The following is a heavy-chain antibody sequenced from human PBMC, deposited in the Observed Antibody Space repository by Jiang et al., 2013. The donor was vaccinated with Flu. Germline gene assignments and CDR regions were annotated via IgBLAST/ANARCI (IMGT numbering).Heavy chain of an antibody. D-gene: IGHD2-21*01. V-gene: IGHV3-23*01. CDR3: AKDPTHLFTFDY. J-gene: IGHJ4*02. CDR1: GFTFSSSA. CDR2: ISGSAEKT. Sequence: LSCAGSGFTFSSSAMSWVRQAPGKGLEWLSGISGSAEKTYYADSVKGRFTISRDNSKNTLNLQMNSLRTEDTAVYYCAKDPTHLFTFDYWGQGALVTVSS.